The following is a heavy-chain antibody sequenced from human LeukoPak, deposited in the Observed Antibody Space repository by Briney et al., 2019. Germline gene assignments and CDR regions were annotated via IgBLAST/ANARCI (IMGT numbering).Heavy chain of an antibody. CDR2: ISNDEIKK. CDR3: ARDPED. V-gene: IGHV3-30-3*01. Sequence: GGSLRLSCAASGFTFRSYAMHWVRQAPGKGLEWVAAISNDEIKKYYADSVKGRFTISRDNSKNTVFLQMNSLRIDDTAVYYCARDPEDWGQGTPVTVSS. J-gene: IGHJ4*02. CDR1: GFTFRSYA.